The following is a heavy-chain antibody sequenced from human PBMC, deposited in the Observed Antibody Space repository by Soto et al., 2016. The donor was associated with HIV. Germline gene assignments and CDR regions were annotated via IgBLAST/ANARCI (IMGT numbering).Heavy chain of an antibody. D-gene: IGHD3-22*01. CDR3: AREREDYMIVVVIQCLVHP. J-gene: IGHJ4*01. CDR2: INHSGST. CDR1: GGSFTDYH. V-gene: IGHV4-34*01. Sequence: QVELQQWGAGLLKPSETLSLTCAVYGGSFTDYHWSWIRQPPGKGLEWIGEINHSGSTNFNPSLKSRVTISVDTSKNQFSLKLNSVTAADTAVYYCAREREDYMIVVVIQCLVHPWGQGPWSPSPQ.